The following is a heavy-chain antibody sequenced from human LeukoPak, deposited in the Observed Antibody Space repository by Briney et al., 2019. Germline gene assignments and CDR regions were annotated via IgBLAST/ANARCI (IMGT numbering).Heavy chain of an antibody. CDR2: IYPGDSDT. V-gene: IGHV5-51*01. D-gene: IGHD4-11*01. CDR1: GYSFTTYW. Sequence: GESLKISCKGSGYSFTTYWVGWGRQMPGKGLGWMGIIYPGDSDTRYSPSFQGQVTMSADKSIRTAYLQWTSLKASDTAMYYCARLRNYDWFDPWGQGTLVTVSS. J-gene: IGHJ5*02. CDR3: ARLRNYDWFDP.